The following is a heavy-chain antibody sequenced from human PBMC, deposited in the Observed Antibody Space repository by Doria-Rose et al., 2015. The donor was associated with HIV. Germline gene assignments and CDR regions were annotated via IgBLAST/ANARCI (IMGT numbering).Heavy chain of an antibody. J-gene: IGHJ4*02. V-gene: IGHV2-26*01. Sequence: QVTLKESGPVLVKPTETLTLTCTVSGVSLSSPGMGVSWIRQPPGKALEWLANILSDDERSYTTSLKSRLTISRGTSKCQVVLTMTDMDPVDTATYYCARIKSSRWYHKYYFDFWGQGTLVIVSA. CDR3: ARIKSSRWYHKYYFDF. D-gene: IGHD6-13*01. CDR1: GVSLSSPGMG. CDR2: ILSDDER.